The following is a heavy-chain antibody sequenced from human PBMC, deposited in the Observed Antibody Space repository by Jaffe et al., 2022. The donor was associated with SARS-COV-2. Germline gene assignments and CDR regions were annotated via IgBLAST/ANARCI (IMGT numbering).Heavy chain of an antibody. Sequence: EVQLVESGGGLVQPGGSLRLSCAASGFTVSSNYMSWVRQAPGKGLEWVSVIYSGGSTYYADSVKGRFTISRDNSKNTLYLQMNSLRAEDTAVYYCATSPYYYDSSGYPVPYFDYWGQGTLVTVSS. V-gene: IGHV3-66*02. D-gene: IGHD3-22*01. CDR2: IYSGGST. CDR1: GFTVSSNY. J-gene: IGHJ4*02. CDR3: ATSPYYYDSSGYPVPYFDY.